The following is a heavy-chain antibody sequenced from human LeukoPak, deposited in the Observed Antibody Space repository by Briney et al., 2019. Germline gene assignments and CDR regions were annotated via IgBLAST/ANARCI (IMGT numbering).Heavy chain of an antibody. CDR3: AKDRGIISDY. CDR1: GCTFSNYD. CDR2: ISGSGDST. Sequence: GGSLRLSCAASGCTFSNYDMSWLRQAPGKGLEWVGSISGSGDSTYYADPVRGGFTISRDNSKNTLYLQINILRAEDTAVYYCAKDRGIISDYWGQGALVTVSS. D-gene: IGHD3-10*01. J-gene: IGHJ4*02. V-gene: IGHV3-23*01.